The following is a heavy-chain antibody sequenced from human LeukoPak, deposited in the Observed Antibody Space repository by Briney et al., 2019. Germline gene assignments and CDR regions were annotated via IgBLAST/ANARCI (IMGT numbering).Heavy chain of an antibody. V-gene: IGHV3-7*01. J-gene: IGHJ3*02. CDR2: IKEDATES. CDR1: GFTFSSYW. D-gene: IGHD6-13*01. CDR3: VRERRGQQLDALDI. Sequence: NPGGSLRLSCAASGFTFSSYWMTWIRQAPGKGLEWVAHIKEDATESRSADSVRGRFTISREDAKNSLYLQMNSLRAGDTAVYYCVRERRGQQLDALDIWGQGTIVTVSS.